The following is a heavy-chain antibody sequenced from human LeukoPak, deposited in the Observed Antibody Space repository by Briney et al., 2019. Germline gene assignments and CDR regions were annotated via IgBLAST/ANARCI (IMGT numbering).Heavy chain of an antibody. CDR1: GGSISSYY. CDR2: IYYSGST. CDR3: ARVGYGSGSYTEAFDY. Sequence: NPSETLSLTCTVSGGSISSYYWSWIRQPPGKGLEWIGYIYYSGSTNYNPSLKSRVTISVDTSKNQFSLKLSSVTAADTAVYYCARVGYGSGSYTEAFDYWGQGTLVTVSS. V-gene: IGHV4-59*01. D-gene: IGHD3-10*01. J-gene: IGHJ4*02.